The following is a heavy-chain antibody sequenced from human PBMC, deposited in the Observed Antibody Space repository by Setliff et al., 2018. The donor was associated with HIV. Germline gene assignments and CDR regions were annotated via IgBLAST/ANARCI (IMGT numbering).Heavy chain of an antibody. CDR2: LHLSGDT. J-gene: IGHJ6*01. V-gene: IGHV4-61*02. CDR1: GDSINSGTYY. D-gene: IGHD3-10*01. CDR3: ARDNSYYYGSGSHYWYGMDV. Sequence: PSETLSLTCTVSGDSINSGTYYWTWIRQPAGKGLEWIGRLHLSGDTNYNPSLKSRVTMSIDTSKNQFSLKLSSVTAADTAVYYCARDNSYYYGSGSHYWYGMDVWGQGTTVTVSS.